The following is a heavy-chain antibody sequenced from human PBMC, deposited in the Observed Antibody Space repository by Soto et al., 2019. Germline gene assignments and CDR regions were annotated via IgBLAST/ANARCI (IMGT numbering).Heavy chain of an antibody. CDR1: GGTFSSYA. CDR2: IIPIFGTA. V-gene: IGHV1-69*06. CDR3: ARALWFGELLFYWFDP. D-gene: IGHD3-10*01. Sequence: QVQLVQSGAEVKKPGSSVKVSCNASGGTFSSYAISWVRQAPGQGLEWMGGIIPIFGTANYAQKFQGRVTITADKSTSTAYMELSSLRSEDTAVYYCARALWFGELLFYWFDPWGQGTLVTVSS. J-gene: IGHJ5*02.